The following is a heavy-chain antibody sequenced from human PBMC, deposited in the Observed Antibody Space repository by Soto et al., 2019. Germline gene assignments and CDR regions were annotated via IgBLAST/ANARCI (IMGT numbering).Heavy chain of an antibody. CDR1: GFTVRDHY. Sequence: GGSLRLSWAASGFTVRDHYMSWVRQAPGKGLEWVSVIYSGGNTYYADSVKGRFIISRDNSKNMLYLQMNSLRAEDTAVYYCAREDDSSGYYAFDIWGQGTMVTVSS. D-gene: IGHD3-22*01. J-gene: IGHJ3*02. V-gene: IGHV3-53*01. CDR2: IYSGGNT. CDR3: AREDDSSGYYAFDI.